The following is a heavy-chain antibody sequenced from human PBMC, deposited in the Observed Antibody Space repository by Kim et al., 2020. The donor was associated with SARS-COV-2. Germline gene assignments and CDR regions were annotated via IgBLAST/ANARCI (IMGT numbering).Heavy chain of an antibody. CDR1: GYTFSNYA. Sequence: ASVKVFCKASGYTFSNYAIHWVRQAPGQRLECMGWINGGNGNTYYSPKFQGRVTFTRDTSATTAYMELSSLRSEDTAIYYCARGGGPGLGYWGQGTLVTVSS. D-gene: IGHD6-13*01. CDR3: ARGGGPGLGY. CDR2: INGGNGNT. J-gene: IGHJ4*02. V-gene: IGHV1-3*01.